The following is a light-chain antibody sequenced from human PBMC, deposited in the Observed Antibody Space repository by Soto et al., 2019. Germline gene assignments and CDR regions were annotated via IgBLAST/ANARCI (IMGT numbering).Light chain of an antibody. CDR3: QQHGISHIT. V-gene: IGKV3-20*01. J-gene: IGKJ5*01. CDR2: GAS. Sequence: ELVLTQSPGTQSLSPGERATLSCRASQSVRSGYVAFYQQRPGQAPRLLIYGASTRATGIPDRFTGSESGTDFTLTITGLEPDDSAVYYCQQHGISHITFGQGTRLEI. CDR1: QSVRSGY.